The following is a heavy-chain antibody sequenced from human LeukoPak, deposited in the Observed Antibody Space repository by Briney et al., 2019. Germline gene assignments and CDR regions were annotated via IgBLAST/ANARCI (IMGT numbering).Heavy chain of an antibody. CDR2: NYYSGST. J-gene: IGHJ4*02. V-gene: IGHV4-59*01. Sequence: SETLSLTCTVSGGSISSYYWRWIRQPPGKGLEWIGYNYYSGSTNYNPSLKSRVTISVDTSKNQFSLKLSSVTAADTAVYYCARARDLTLDYWGQGTLVTVSS. CDR1: GGSISSYY. CDR3: ARARDLTLDY.